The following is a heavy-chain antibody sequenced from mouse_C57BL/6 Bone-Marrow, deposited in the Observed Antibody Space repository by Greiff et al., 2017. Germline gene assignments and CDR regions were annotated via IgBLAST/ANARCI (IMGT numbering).Heavy chain of an antibody. CDR2: IDPEDGET. Sequence: DVHLVESGAELVKPGASVKLSCTASGFNIKDYYMHWVKQRTEQGLEWIGRIDPEDGETKYAPKFQGKATITADTSSNTAYLQLSSLTSEDTAVYYCARRHGKFWYFDVWGTGTTVTVSS. CDR3: ARRHGKFWYFDV. D-gene: IGHD2-1*01. J-gene: IGHJ1*03. V-gene: IGHV14-2*01. CDR1: GFNIKDYY.